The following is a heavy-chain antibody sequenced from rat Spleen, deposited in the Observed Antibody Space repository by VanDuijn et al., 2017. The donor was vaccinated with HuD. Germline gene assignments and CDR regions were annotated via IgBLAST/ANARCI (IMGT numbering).Heavy chain of an antibody. J-gene: IGHJ4*01. Sequence: EVQLVESGGGLVQPGRSMKLSCAASGFTFSTFAMAWVRQAPTKGLEWVASISTGGGNTYYRDSVKGRFTISRDNAKSTLYLQMDSLRSEDTATYYCARHYGGYSEYVMDAWGQGASVTVSS. CDR3: ARHYGGYSEYVMDA. CDR2: ISTGGGNT. CDR1: GFTFSTFA. D-gene: IGHD1-11*01. V-gene: IGHV5-25*01.